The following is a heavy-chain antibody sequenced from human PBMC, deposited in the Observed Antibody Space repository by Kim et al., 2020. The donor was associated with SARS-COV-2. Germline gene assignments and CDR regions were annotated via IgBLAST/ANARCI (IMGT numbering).Heavy chain of an antibody. J-gene: IGHJ6*03. CDR1: RFTVRSFE. CDR2: ISSSDSTT. V-gene: IGHV3-48*03. Sequence: GGSLRLSCAVSRFTVRSFEINWVRQAPGKGLEWVAYISSSDSTTHYADSVEGRITISRDTAKKSVYLQMNSLRAEDTAVYYCARVETIYYYYSFYMDVWG. CDR3: ARVETIYYYYSFYMDV.